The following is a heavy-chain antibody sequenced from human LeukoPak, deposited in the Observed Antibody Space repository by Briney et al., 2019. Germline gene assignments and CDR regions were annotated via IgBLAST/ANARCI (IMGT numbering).Heavy chain of an antibody. CDR1: GGTFSSYA. D-gene: IGHD5-18*01. CDR2: IIPIFGTA. Sequence: ASVKVSCKASGGTFSSYAISWVRQAPGQGLEWMGGIIPIFGTANYAQKFQGRVTITADESTSTAYMELSSLRSEDTAVYYCARVEGYSYGLSFYNWFDPWGQGTLVTVSS. CDR3: ARVEGYSYGLSFYNWFDP. J-gene: IGHJ5*02. V-gene: IGHV1-69*13.